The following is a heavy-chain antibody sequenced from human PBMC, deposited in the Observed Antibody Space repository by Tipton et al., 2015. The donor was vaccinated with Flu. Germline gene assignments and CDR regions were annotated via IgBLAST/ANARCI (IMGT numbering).Heavy chain of an antibody. Sequence: GSLRLSCAASGFSFSDYAMHWVRQPPGKGLEWVAFIRDDGTTIFYADSVKGRFTISRDNSWNTLYLQMNSLRIEDTAVYFCVKDFRTGSGNPGTWGQGTLVTVSS. CDR3: VKDFRTGSGNPGT. J-gene: IGHJ5*02. CDR2: IRDDGTTI. D-gene: IGHD3-10*01. CDR1: GFSFSDYA. V-gene: IGHV3-30*02.